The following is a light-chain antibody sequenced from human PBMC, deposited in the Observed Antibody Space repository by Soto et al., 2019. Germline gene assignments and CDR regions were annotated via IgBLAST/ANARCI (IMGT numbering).Light chain of an antibody. CDR3: QDATSHPRT. J-gene: IGKJ3*01. Sequence: AFQMTQSTYSLSASVGDRVTITCRASQGIRNDLGWYQQKPGKAPKLLIYAASSLHSGVPSRFSGRKSGTQFTLTIYCLQPEDFAPYYCQDATSHPRTFGGGTIVDIK. V-gene: IGKV1-6*01. CDR1: QGIRND. CDR2: AAS.